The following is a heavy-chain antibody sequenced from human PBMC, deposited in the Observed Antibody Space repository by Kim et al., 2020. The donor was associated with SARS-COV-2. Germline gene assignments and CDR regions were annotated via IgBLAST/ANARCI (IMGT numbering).Heavy chain of an antibody. D-gene: IGHD1-26*01. CDR1: GFTFSNAW. CDR3: TTEIDSGRYYIYYYYGIDV. J-gene: IGHJ6*02. CDR2: IKSKIDGGTT. Sequence: GGSLRLSCAASGFTFSNAWMSWVRQAPWKGLEWVGRIKSKIDGGTTDYAAPVKGRFTISRDDSKNTLYLQMNSLKSEDTAVYYCTTEIDSGRYYIYYYYGIDVWGQGTPVTVSS. V-gene: IGHV3-15*01.